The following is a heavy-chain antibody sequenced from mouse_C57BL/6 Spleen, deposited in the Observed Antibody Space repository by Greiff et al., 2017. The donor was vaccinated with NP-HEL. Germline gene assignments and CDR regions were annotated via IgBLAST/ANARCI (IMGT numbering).Heavy chain of an antibody. V-gene: IGHV5-4*03. CDR1: GFTFSSYA. CDR3: ARRGSNWDAYFDY. J-gene: IGHJ2*01. D-gene: IGHD4-1*01. CDR2: ISDGGSYT. Sequence: EVKLMESGGGLVKPGGSLKLSCAASGFTFSSYAMSWVRPTPDKRLEWVATISDGGSYTYYPDNVQGRFTISRDKAKNNMYRQMSHLKSEDTAMYYCARRGSNWDAYFDYWGQGTTLTVSS.